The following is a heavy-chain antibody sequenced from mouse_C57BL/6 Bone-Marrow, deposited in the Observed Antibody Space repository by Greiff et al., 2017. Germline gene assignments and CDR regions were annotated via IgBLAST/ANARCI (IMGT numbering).Heavy chain of an antibody. Sequence: EVKLMESGGGLVKPGGSLKLSCAASGFTFSSYAMSWVRQTPEKRLEWVATISDGGSYTYYPDNVKGRFTISRDNAKNNLYLQMSHLKSEDTAMYYCARDRDLPYYFDYWGQGTTLTVSS. V-gene: IGHV5-4*01. J-gene: IGHJ2*01. CDR2: ISDGGSYT. CDR1: GFTFSSYA. CDR3: ARDRDLPYYFDY. D-gene: IGHD2-1*01.